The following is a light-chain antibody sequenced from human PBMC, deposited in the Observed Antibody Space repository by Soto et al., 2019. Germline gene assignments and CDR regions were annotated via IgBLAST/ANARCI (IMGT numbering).Light chain of an antibody. CDR1: SSNSGAGYD. CDR2: GNS. Sequence: QSVPSQPPSVSGAPGQRVTMSCTGSSSNSGAGYDVHWYQQLPGTAPKLLIYGNSNRPSGVPDRFSGSKSGTSASLAITGLQAEDEADYYCQSYDSSLSGSVFGGGTKLTVL. CDR3: QSYDSSLSGSV. J-gene: IGLJ2*01. V-gene: IGLV1-40*01.